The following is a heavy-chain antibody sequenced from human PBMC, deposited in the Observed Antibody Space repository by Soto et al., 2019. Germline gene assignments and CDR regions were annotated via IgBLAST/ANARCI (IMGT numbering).Heavy chain of an antibody. D-gene: IGHD4-17*01. CDR1: GFTFSSYA. CDR2: ISGSGGST. J-gene: IGHJ4*02. V-gene: IGHV3-23*01. CDR3: AKDRRYGDYESRRGD. Sequence: EVQLLESGGGLVQPGGSLRLSCAASGFTFSSYAMSWVRQAPGKGLEWVSAISGSGGSTYYADSVKGRFTISRDNSKNTLYLQRNSLRAEDTAVYYCAKDRRYGDYESRRGDWGQGTLVTVSS.